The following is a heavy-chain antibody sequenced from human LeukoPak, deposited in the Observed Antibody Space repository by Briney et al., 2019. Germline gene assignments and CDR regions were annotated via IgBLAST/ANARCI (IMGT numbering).Heavy chain of an antibody. J-gene: IGHJ4*02. CDR2: IYGSGTT. CDR3: ASVGGGSPY. CDR1: GYSISSCRF. D-gene: IGHD3-16*01. V-gene: IGHV4-38-2*02. Sequence: TPSETLSLTCTVSGYSISSCRFWSWIRQPPGKGLEWIGSIYGSGTTYYDPPLRSRVSISADTSKNYFSLELSSVTAADTAVYYCASVGGGSPYWGQGTLVTVSS.